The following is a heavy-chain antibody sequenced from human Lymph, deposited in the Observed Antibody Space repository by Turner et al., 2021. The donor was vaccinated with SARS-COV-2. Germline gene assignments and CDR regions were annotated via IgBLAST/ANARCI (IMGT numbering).Heavy chain of an antibody. J-gene: IGHJ6*02. CDR1: GYTFTSYD. Sequence: QVQLVQSGAEVKKPGASVKVSCKAPGYTFTSYDIRWGRQATAQGLERVGRKNPNSGNTGYAQKFQGRVTMTRNTSISTAYMELSSLRSEDTAVYYCARGRYSGGGMDVWGQGTTVTVSS. CDR2: KNPNSGNT. D-gene: IGHD1-26*01. V-gene: IGHV1-8*02. CDR3: ARGRYSGGGMDV.